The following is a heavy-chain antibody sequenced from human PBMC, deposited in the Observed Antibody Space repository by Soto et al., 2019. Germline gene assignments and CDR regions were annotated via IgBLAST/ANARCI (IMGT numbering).Heavy chain of an antibody. J-gene: IGHJ4*02. V-gene: IGHV3-23*01. CDR3: AKDWGQFDY. CDR1: GFTFSSYA. CDR2: ISGSGGST. D-gene: IGHD3-16*01. Sequence: EVQLLESGGGLVQPGGSLRLSCAASGFTFSSYAMSWVRQAPGKGLEWVSAISGSGGSTYYADAVKGPFTISRDNSKNTLYLQMTSVRAEDTAVYYCAKDWGQFDYWGQGTLVTVSS.